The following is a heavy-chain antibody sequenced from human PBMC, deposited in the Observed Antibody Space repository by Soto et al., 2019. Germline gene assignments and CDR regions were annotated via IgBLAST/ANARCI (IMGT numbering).Heavy chain of an antibody. D-gene: IGHD2-8*02. CDR2: ISRDGGTK. J-gene: IGHJ4*02. Sequence: QVQLVESGGGVVQPGRSLRLYCAVSGFTVSTYGMHWVRQAPGKGLEWVAVISRDGGTKYYADSVKGRFTISRDNSRNTLCLEMNSLRGDDMAVYYCTGEVASGYWGQGTLVTVSS. CDR3: TGEVASGY. CDR1: GFTVSTYG. V-gene: IGHV3-30*03.